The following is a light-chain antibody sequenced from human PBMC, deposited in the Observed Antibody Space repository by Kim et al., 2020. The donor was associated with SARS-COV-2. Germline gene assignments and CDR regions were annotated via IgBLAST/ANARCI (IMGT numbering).Light chain of an antibody. CDR2: LGS. J-gene: IGKJ5*01. V-gene: IGKV2-28*01. CDR3: MQALQTLPT. CDR1: QSLLHSNGYNY. Sequence: PASISCRSSQSLLHSNGYNYLDWYLQKPGQSPQLLIYLGSCRASGVPDRFSGSGSGTDFTLKISRVEAEDVGVYYCMQALQTLPTFGQGTRLEIK.